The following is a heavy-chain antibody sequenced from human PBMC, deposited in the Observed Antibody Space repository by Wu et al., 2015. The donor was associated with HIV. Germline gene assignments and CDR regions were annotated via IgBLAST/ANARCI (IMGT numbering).Heavy chain of an antibody. D-gene: IGHD2-21*01. J-gene: IGHJ4*02. CDR2: IIPISNTA. CDR1: GGTFSSYA. CDR3: ARDLLWGEDF. V-gene: IGHV1-69*12. Sequence: QVQLVQSGAEVKKPGSSVRVSCKASGGTFSSYAFSWVRQAPGQELEWMGGIIPISNTADYSQKFQGRITITADESTRTIYMALTGLRSEDTAIYFCARDLLWGEDFWGQGTLVTVSS.